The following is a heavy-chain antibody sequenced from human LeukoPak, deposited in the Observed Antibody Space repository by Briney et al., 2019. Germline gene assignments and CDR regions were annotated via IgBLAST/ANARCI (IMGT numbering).Heavy chain of an antibody. CDR3: AELGITMIGGV. Sequence: GGSLRLSCAASGFTFSDYALSWVRQAPGKGLEWVSYISSSGSTIYYADSVKGRFTISRDNAKNSLYLQMNSLRAEDTAVYYCAELGITMIGGVWGKGTTVTISS. J-gene: IGHJ6*04. D-gene: IGHD3-10*02. CDR1: GFTFSDYA. V-gene: IGHV3-11*04. CDR2: ISSSGSTI.